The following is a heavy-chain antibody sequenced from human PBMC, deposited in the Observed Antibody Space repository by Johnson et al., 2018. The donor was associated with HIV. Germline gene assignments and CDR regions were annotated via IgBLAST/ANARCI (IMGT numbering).Heavy chain of an antibody. Sequence: VQLVESGGGVVRPGGSLRLSCAASRFTFSIYAMNWVRQAPGKGLEWVSAITGAGDGTYHADSVKGRFTISRDNSKNTLFLQMNSLRAEDTAVYHCAKGRYSSSWYLAGAFDIWGQGTMVTVSS. CDR2: ITGAGDGT. CDR3: AKGRYSSSWYLAGAFDI. D-gene: IGHD6-13*01. V-gene: IGHV3-23*04. CDR1: RFTFSIYA. J-gene: IGHJ3*02.